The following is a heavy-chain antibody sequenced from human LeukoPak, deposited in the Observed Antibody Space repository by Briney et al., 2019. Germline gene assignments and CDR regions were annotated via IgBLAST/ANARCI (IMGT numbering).Heavy chain of an antibody. CDR1: GYTFTGYY. CDR3: ARGGDSSGWYYYYYYMDV. V-gene: IGHV1-8*02. D-gene: IGHD6-19*01. CDR2: MNPNSGNT. Sequence: ASVKVSCKASGYTFTGYYMHWVRQATGQGLEWMGWMNPNSGNTGYAQKFQGRVTMTRNTSISTAYMELSSLRSEDTAVYYCARGGDSSGWYYYYYYMDVWGKGTTVTISS. J-gene: IGHJ6*03.